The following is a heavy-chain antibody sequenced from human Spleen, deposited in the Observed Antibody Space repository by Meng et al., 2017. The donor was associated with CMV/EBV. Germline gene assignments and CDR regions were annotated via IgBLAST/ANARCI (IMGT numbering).Heavy chain of an antibody. V-gene: IGHV4-39*07. D-gene: IGHD5-12*01. J-gene: IGHJ6*02. CDR3: ASHSGYDLANYYYYAMDV. CDR2: IYYSGST. CDR1: GGSISSSSYY. Sequence: SETLSLTCTVSGGSISSSSYYWGWIRQPPGKGLEWIGSIYYSGSTYYNPSLKSRVTISVDTSKNQFSLKLSSVTAADTAVYYCASHSGYDLANYYYYAMDVWGQGTTVTVSS.